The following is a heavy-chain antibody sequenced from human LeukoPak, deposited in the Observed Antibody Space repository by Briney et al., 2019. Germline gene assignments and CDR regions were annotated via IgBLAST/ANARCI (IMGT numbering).Heavy chain of an antibody. D-gene: IGHD3-22*01. J-gene: IGHJ5*02. CDR3: VRDVGNYYSRGYYLGWFDH. CDR2: TDINTGNP. Sequence: ASVKVSCKASGYTFTCYYMHWVRHAHAQGLEWMGWTDINTGNPTYAQGFTGRFVFSLATSVTTASLHISSIKAEDTAVYYWVRDVGNYYSRGYYLGWFDHWGQGTLVTVFS. V-gene: IGHV7-4-1*02. CDR1: GYTFTCYY.